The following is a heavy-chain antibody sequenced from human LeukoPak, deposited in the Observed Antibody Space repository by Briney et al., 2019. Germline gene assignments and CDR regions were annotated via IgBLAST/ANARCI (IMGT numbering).Heavy chain of an antibody. CDR3: AGGYSYGYLLDY. J-gene: IGHJ4*02. V-gene: IGHV4-39*01. D-gene: IGHD5-18*01. CDR2: IYYSGST. Sequence: SETLSLTCTVSGGFISSGYYYWGWIRQPPGKGLEWIGSIYYSGSTYYNPSLKSRVTISVDTSKNQFSLKLSSVTAADTAVYYCAGGYSYGYLLDYWGQGTLVTVSS. CDR1: GGFISSGYYY.